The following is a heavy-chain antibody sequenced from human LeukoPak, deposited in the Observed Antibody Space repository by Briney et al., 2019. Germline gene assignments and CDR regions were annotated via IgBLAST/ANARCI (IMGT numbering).Heavy chain of an antibody. CDR3: AKDAYADYDLRY. CDR2: IRDDGTNK. V-gene: IGHV3-30*02. CDR1: GFTFSTYA. Sequence: GGSLRLSCAASGFTFSTYAMHWVRQAPGKGLEWVALIRDDGTNKYYADSVKGRFTISGDISKNTLYLQLNSLRAGDTAAYYCAKDAYADYDLRYWGQGTLVTVSS. D-gene: IGHD4-17*01. J-gene: IGHJ4*02.